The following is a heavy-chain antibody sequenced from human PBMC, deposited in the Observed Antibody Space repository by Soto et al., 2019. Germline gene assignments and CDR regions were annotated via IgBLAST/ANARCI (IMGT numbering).Heavy chain of an antibody. D-gene: IGHD1-26*01. V-gene: IGHV3-33*01. CDR3: AGFYVAAGAAPLEY. J-gene: IGHJ4*02. Sequence: GGSLRLSCAASGVIFSNFGMHWVRQAPGKGLEWVGIIWHDGSNKYYADSVEGRFTISRDNSKNTVYLQMNSLRGVDTGIYYCAGFYVAAGAAPLEYWGQGTLVTVSS. CDR1: GVIFSNFG. CDR2: IWHDGSNK.